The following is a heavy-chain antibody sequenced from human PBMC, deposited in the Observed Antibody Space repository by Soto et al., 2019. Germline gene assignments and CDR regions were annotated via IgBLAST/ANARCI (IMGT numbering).Heavy chain of an antibody. Sequence: GXSVKVSCKASGGTFSSYAIIWGRRAPGQGLEWMGGIIPIFGTANYAQKFQGRVTITADESTSTAYMELSSLRSEDTAVYYCARDRPYSSSSRPSWGQGTLVTVSS. D-gene: IGHD6-6*01. CDR1: GGTFSSYA. CDR3: ARDRPYSSSSRPS. J-gene: IGHJ4*02. V-gene: IGHV1-69*01. CDR2: IIPIFGTA.